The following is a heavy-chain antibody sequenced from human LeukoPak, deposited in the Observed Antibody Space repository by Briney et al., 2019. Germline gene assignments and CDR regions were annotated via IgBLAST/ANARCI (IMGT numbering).Heavy chain of an antibody. CDR2: IKQDGSEK. D-gene: IGHD2-2*01. Sequence: GGSLRLSCAASGFTFSSYWMSWVRQAPGKGLEWVANIKQDGSEKYYVDSVKGRFTISRDNAKNSLYLQMNSLRAEDTAVYYCARGVAGYCSSTSCLYYYYYGMEVWGQGTTVTVSS. CDR3: ARGVAGYCSSTSCLYYYYYGMEV. CDR1: GFTFSSYW. J-gene: IGHJ6*02. V-gene: IGHV3-7*01.